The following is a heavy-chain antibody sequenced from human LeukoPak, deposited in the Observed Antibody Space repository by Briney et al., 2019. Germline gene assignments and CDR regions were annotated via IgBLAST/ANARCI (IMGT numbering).Heavy chain of an antibody. CDR3: ARLHPDTSLTPYYYYIYV. CDR1: GGSISSGGYY. Sequence: SETLSPTCTVSGGSISSGGYYGSWIRQHPGKGLEWIGYIYYSGSTYYNPSLKSRVTISVDTSKNQLSLKLSSVTAADTAVYYCARLHPDTSLTPYYYYIYVWGKGTTVTVSS. D-gene: IGHD5-18*01. J-gene: IGHJ6*03. V-gene: IGHV4-31*03. CDR2: IYYSGST.